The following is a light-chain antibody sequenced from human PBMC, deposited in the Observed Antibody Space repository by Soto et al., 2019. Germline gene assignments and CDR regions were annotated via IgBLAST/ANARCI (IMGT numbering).Light chain of an antibody. Sequence: QSALAQPASVSGCPGQSITISCTGTTSDIGDYNYVSWYQHLPDKVPKLIISLVSNRPSGVSNRFSGSKSGNTASLTISGLQAEDEGDYYCTSWGIFGPGTKVTVL. CDR1: TSDIGDYNY. V-gene: IGLV2-14*01. J-gene: IGLJ1*01. CDR3: TSWGI. CDR2: LVS.